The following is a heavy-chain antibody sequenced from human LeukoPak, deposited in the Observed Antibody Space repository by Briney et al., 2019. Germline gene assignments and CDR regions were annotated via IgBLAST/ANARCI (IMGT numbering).Heavy chain of an antibody. D-gene: IGHD3-10*01. CDR3: ARDSGTTGEVKFDP. V-gene: IGHV4-4*07. Sequence: SETLSLTCTVSGGSIHSYWSWIRQPAGKGLEWIGRISGSGTITYNPALQSRLTISIDTSKNQFSLKLMSVTAADTAVYYCARDSGTTGEVKFDPWGQGNPGHRLL. CDR1: GGSIHSY. J-gene: IGHJ5*02. CDR2: ISGSGTI.